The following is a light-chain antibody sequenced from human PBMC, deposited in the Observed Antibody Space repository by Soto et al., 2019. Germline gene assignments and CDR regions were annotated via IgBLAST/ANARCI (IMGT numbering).Light chain of an antibody. J-gene: IGKJ1*01. CDR3: QQSGSSPWT. CDR1: QSVRSSY. V-gene: IGKV3-20*01. CDR2: GSS. Sequence: EIVLTQSPGTLSLSPGERATLSCRASQSVRSSYLAWYQQKPGQAPRLLIYGSSSRATGIPDRFSGSGSGTDFTLTSSRLEPEDFAVYRWQQSGSSPWTFGQGTKVEI.